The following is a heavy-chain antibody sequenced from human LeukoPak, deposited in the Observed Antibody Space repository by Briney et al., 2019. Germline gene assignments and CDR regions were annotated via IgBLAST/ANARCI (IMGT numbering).Heavy chain of an antibody. D-gene: IGHD6-13*01. V-gene: IGHV3-74*01. CDR1: GFAFSGYW. J-gene: IGHJ4*02. CDR2: INHDGSAT. Sequence: PGGSLRLSCAASGFAFSGYWMHWVRQAPGKGLVWVSCINHDGSATIYADSVKGRFTFSRDNAKNTLHLQMNSLRVDDTAVYYCVREGAHIAAVGNYFDYWGQGTLVTVSS. CDR3: VREGAHIAAVGNYFDY.